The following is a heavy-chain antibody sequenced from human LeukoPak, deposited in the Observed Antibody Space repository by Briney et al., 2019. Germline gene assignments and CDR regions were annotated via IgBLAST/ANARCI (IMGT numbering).Heavy chain of an antibody. V-gene: IGHV1-18*01. CDR1: GSTFTSYG. CDR2: FSAYNGNT. D-gene: IGHD2-15*01. Sequence: ASVKLSCKASGSTFTSYGISWGRQAPGQGLGWMGWFSAYNGNTNSAQKLQGRVTMTTDTSTSTAYVELRSLRSDDTAVYYCAREARYCSGGSCSFLDYWGQGTLVTVSS. J-gene: IGHJ4*02. CDR3: AREARYCSGGSCSFLDY.